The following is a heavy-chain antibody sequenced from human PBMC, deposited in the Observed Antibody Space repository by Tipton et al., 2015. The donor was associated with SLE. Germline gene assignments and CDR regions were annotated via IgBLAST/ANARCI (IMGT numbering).Heavy chain of an antibody. CDR1: GGSFSSNS. CDR2: VFYNGET. J-gene: IGHJ4*02. V-gene: IGHV4-59*01. Sequence: TLSLTCTVSGGSFSSNSWSWIRQPPGQGLEWIGHVFYNGETNYNPSLKGRVTISLDTSMKQFSLNLMSVTSADTAVYYCASLRFYGDYDLGRWGQGALVTVSS. D-gene: IGHD4-17*01. CDR3: ASLRFYGDYDLGR.